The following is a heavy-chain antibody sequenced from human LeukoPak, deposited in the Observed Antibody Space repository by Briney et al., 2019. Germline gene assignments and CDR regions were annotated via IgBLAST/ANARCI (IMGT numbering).Heavy chain of an antibody. V-gene: IGHV3-66*03. CDR3: ARDVRTGVLRYFDWLFQNWFDP. Sequence: PGGSLRLSCAASGFTFSSYEMNWVRQAPGKGLEWVSFIYSDNTHYSDSVKGRFTISRDNAKNSLYLQMNSLRAEDTAVYYCARDVRTGVLRYFDWLFQNWFDPWGQGTLATVSS. J-gene: IGHJ5*02. D-gene: IGHD3-9*01. CDR1: GFTFSSYE. CDR2: IYSDNT.